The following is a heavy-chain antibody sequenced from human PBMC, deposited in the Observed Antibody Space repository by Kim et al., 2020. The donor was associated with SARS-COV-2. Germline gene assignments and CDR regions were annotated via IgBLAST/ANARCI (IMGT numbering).Heavy chain of an antibody. CDR3: ARSDPMEGVGIDY. J-gene: IGHJ4*02. CDR2: ISYDGSNK. Sequence: GGSLRLSCAASGFTFSSYGMHWVRQAPGKGLEWVAVISYDGSNKYYADSVKGRFTISRDNSKNMLYLQMNSLRAEDTAVYYCARSDPMEGVGIDYWGQGTLVTVSS. D-gene: IGHD3-3*01. V-gene: IGHV3-33*05. CDR1: GFTFSSYG.